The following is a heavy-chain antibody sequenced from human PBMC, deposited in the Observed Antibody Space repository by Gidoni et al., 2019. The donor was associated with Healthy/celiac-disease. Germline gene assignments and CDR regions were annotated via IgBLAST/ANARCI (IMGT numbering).Heavy chain of an antibody. V-gene: IGHV3-30*18. D-gene: IGHD3-22*01. CDR1: GLTFRSYG. J-gene: IGHJ4*02. Sequence: QVQLVEPGGGVVQPGRSLRLSCAASGLTFRSYGMHWVRQAPGKGLEWVAVISYEGSNKYYADSVKGRFTISRDNSKNTLYLQMNSLRAEDTAVYYCAKDSAITMIVAHFDYWGQGTLVTVSS. CDR3: AKDSAITMIVAHFDY. CDR2: ISYEGSNK.